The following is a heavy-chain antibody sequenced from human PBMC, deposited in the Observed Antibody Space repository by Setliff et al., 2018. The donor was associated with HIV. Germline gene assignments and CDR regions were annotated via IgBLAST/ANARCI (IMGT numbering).Heavy chain of an antibody. CDR2: IYYSGSS. V-gene: IGHV4-39*07. CDR3: ARYKCINFACVGFDI. Sequence: SETLSLTCTVSGGSITSSSNYWGWIRQPPGKGLEWIGSIYYSGSSYYNPSLRSRVTISVDTSKNQVSLKLTSVTAADTAVYYCARYKCINFACVGFDIWGQGTVVTVSS. D-gene: IGHD3-9*01. CDR1: GGSITSSSNY. J-gene: IGHJ3*02.